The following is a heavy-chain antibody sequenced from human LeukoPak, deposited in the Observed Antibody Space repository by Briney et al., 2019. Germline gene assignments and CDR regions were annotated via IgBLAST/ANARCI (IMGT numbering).Heavy chain of an antibody. V-gene: IGHV1-69*13. CDR1: GGTFSSYA. Sequence: SVKVSCKASGGTFSSYAISWVRQAPGQGLEWMGGIIPIFGAANYAQKFQGRVTITADESTSTAYMELSSLRSEDTAVYYCARAGGITMVRGVPYYYYYYGMDVWGKGTTVTVSS. J-gene: IGHJ6*04. D-gene: IGHD3-10*01. CDR3: ARAGGITMVRGVPYYYYYYGMDV. CDR2: IIPIFGAA.